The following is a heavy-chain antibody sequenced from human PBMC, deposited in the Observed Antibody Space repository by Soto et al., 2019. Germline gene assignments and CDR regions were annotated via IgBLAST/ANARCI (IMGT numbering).Heavy chain of an antibody. CDR3: ARDFGYNSGWDVGGYYGMDV. V-gene: IGHV4-59*01. CDR2: IDDSGST. D-gene: IGHD6-19*01. J-gene: IGHJ6*02. CDR1: GGSISTYY. Sequence: QVQLQESGTGLVKPSETLSLTCTVSGGSISTYYWSWIRQPPGKGLGWIGYIDDSGSTKYSPSLKSRVTISIATSKNQFSLKLSSVTAADTAVYYCARDFGYNSGWDVGGYYGMDVWGQGTTVTVSS.